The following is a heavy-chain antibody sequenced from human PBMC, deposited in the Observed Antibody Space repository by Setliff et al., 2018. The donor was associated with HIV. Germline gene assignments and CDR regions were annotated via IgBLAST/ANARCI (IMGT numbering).Heavy chain of an antibody. CDR1: GYTFTTYA. Sequence: ASVKVSCKASGYTFTTYAMNWVRQAPGQGLEWMGWINTNTGNPTYAQGFTGRFVFSLDTSVSTAYLQISSLKAEDTAVYYCAREVVVAGVHYYNMDVWGKGTTGTVSS. J-gene: IGHJ6*03. CDR2: INTNTGNP. V-gene: IGHV7-4-1*02. CDR3: AREVVVAGVHYYNMDV. D-gene: IGHD2-15*01.